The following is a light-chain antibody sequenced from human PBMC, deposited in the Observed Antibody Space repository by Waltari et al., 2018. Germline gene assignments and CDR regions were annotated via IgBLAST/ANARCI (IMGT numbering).Light chain of an antibody. CDR3: SSYTSSSTLV. CDR1: SSDVGGYKY. CDR2: EAN. Sequence: QSALTQPASVSGSPGQSITISCTGTSSDVGGYKYVSWYQHHPGKAPKLLIYEANNRPSGVVSRFSGSKSGNMASLTISGLQPEDEADYYCSSYTSSSTLVFGGGTKLTVL. J-gene: IGLJ2*01. V-gene: IGLV2-14*01.